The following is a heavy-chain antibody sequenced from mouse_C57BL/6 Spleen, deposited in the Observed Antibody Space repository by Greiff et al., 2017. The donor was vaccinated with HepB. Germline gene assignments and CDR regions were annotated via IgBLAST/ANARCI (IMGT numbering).Heavy chain of an antibody. Sequence: VQLQQSGPELVKPGASVKIPCKASGYTFTDYNMDWVKQSHGKSLEWIGDINPNNGGTNYNQKFKGKATLTVDKSSSTAYLELRSLTSEDTAVYYGARSTTVGYFDYWGQGTTLTVSS. V-gene: IGHV1-18*01. D-gene: IGHD1-1*01. J-gene: IGHJ2*01. CDR2: INPNNGGT. CDR1: GYTFTDYN. CDR3: ARSTTVGYFDY.